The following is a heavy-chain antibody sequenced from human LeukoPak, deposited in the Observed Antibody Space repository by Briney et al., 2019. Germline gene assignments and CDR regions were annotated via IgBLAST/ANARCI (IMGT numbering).Heavy chain of an antibody. Sequence: GGSLGLSCAASGFTFSSYWMSWVRQAPGKGLEWVANIKQDGSEKYYVDSVKGRFTISRDNAKNSVYLQMNSLRAEDTAVYYCARDTYYDFWSGYYSGGLDYWGQGNLVAVSS. CDR3: ARDTYYDFWSGYYSGGLDY. CDR1: GFTFSSYW. D-gene: IGHD3-3*01. V-gene: IGHV3-7*01. CDR2: IKQDGSEK. J-gene: IGHJ4*02.